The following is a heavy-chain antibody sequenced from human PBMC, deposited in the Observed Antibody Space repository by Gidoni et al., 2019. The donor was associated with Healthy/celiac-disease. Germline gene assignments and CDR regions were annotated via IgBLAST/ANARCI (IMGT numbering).Heavy chain of an antibody. CDR2: ISYDGSNK. Sequence: QVQLVESGGGVVQPGRSLRLSCAASGFTFCSYAMHWVRQAPGKGLELVAVISYDGSNKYYADSVKGRFTISRDNSKNTLYLQMNSLRAEDTAVYYCAKGSPYYYDSSGYPIWDAFDIWGQGTMVTVSS. CDR1: GFTFCSYA. CDR3: AKGSPYYYDSSGYPIWDAFDI. D-gene: IGHD3-22*01. V-gene: IGHV3-30*04. J-gene: IGHJ3*02.